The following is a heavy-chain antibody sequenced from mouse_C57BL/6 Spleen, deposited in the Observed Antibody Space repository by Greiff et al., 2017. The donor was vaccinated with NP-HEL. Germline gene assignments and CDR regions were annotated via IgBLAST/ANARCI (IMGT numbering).Heavy chain of an antibody. Sequence: QVQLQQSGAELVKPGASVKISCKASGYAFSSYWMNWVKQRPGKGLEWIGQIYPGDGDTNYNGKFKGKATLTADKSSSTAYMQLSSLTSEDSAVYFCARSHYYGSSYNYYYAMDYWGQGTSVTVSS. J-gene: IGHJ4*01. CDR3: ARSHYYGSSYNYYYAMDY. D-gene: IGHD1-1*01. V-gene: IGHV1-80*01. CDR2: IYPGDGDT. CDR1: GYAFSSYW.